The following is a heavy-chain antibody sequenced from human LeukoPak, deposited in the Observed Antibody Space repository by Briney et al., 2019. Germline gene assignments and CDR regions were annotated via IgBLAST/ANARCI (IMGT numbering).Heavy chain of an antibody. D-gene: IGHD6-13*01. CDR1: GYTFTGYH. V-gene: IGHV1-2*02. CDR2: INPNSGAT. J-gene: IGHJ4*02. Sequence: GASVKVSCKASGYTFTGYHMHWVRQAPGQGLEWMGWINPNSGATNYAQKFQGRVTMTRDTSSSTAYMDLSRLTSDDTAVYYCARDRSYTSSYYDYWGQGTLVTVSS. CDR3: ARDRSYTSSYYDY.